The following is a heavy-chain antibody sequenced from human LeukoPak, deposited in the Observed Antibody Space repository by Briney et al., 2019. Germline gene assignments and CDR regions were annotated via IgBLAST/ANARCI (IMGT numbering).Heavy chain of an antibody. V-gene: IGHV3-30-3*01. Sequence: GGSLRLSCAASGFTFSTYAMHWVRQAPGKGLEWVAVILYDGTNQYYANSVKGRFTISRDNSRNTLYLQMNSLKVEDTAVYYCARDFRDYRDYVAYFDSWGQGTLVTVSS. J-gene: IGHJ4*02. D-gene: IGHD4-17*01. CDR1: GFTFSTYA. CDR2: ILYDGTNQ. CDR3: ARDFRDYRDYVAYFDS.